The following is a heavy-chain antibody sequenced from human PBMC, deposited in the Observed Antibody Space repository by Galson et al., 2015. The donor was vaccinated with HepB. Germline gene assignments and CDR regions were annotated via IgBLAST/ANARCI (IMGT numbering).Heavy chain of an antibody. CDR2: ITWNGGST. V-gene: IGHV3-20*04. CDR3: ARSLTNYDYVWGSYRGGMDV. J-gene: IGHJ6*02. Sequence: SLRLSCAASGFTFDDYGMSWVRQAPGKGLEWVSGITWNGGSTGYVDSVKGRFTILRDNAKNSLYLQMNSLRAEDTALYYCARSLTNYDYVWGSYRGGMDVWGQGTTVTVSS. D-gene: IGHD3-16*02. CDR1: GFTFDDYG.